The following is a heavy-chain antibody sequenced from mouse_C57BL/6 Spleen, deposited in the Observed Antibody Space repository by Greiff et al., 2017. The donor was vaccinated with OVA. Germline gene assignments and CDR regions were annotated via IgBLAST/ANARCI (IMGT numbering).Heavy chain of an antibody. CDR2: IYPGDGDT. J-gene: IGHJ2*01. Sequence: QVQLQQSGPELVKPGASVKISCKASGYAFSSSWMNWVKQRPGKGLEWIGRIYPGDGDTNYNGKFKGKATLTADKSSSTAYMQLSSLTSEDSAVYFCARWSGTEGDYWGQGTTLTVSS. CDR3: ARWSGTEGDY. CDR1: GYAFSSSW. D-gene: IGHD4-1*01. V-gene: IGHV1-82*01.